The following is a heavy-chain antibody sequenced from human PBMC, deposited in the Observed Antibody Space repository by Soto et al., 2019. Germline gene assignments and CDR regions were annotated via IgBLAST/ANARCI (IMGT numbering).Heavy chain of an antibody. CDR2: IIPILGIA. D-gene: IGHD4-17*01. J-gene: IGHJ4*02. CDR3: ARYADDYGDYKPFYFDY. CDR1: GGTFSSYT. Sequence: SVKVSCKASGGTFSSYTISWVRQAPGQGLEWMGRIIPILGIANYAQKFQGRVTITADKSTSTAYMELSSLRSEDTAVYYCARYADDYGDYKPFYFDYWGQGTLVTVSS. V-gene: IGHV1-69*02.